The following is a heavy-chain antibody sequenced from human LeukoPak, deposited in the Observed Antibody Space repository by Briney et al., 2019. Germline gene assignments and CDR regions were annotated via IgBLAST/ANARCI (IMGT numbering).Heavy chain of an antibody. CDR2: IYYSGST. CDR3: ARDRPGGSSLDY. J-gene: IGHJ4*02. Sequence: SSETLSLTCTVSGGSISSSSYYWGWIRQPPGKGLEWIGSIYYSGSTYYNPSLKSRVTISVDTSENQFSLKLSSVTAADTAVYYCARDRPGGSSLDYWGQGTLVTVSS. D-gene: IGHD6-13*01. CDR1: GGSISSSSYY. V-gene: IGHV4-39*07.